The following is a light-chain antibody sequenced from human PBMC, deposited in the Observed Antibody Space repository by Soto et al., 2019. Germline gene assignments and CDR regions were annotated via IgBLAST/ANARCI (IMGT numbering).Light chain of an antibody. CDR3: QHRKT. Sequence: EIVMTHSPATLSVSPWEIATLSCRASQSVSSNLAWYQQKPGQAPRLLIYGASTRATGIPARFSGSGSGTEFTLTISSLQSEDFAVYYCQHRKTFGQGTKVDIK. J-gene: IGKJ1*01. CDR2: GAS. CDR1: QSVSSN. V-gene: IGKV3-15*01.